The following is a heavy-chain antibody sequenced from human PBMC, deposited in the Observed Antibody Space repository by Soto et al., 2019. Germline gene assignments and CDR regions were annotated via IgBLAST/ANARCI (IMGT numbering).Heavy chain of an antibody. J-gene: IGHJ5*02. CDR2: IYYSGST. CDR3: ARRYQQLANWFDP. Sequence: PSETLSLTCTVSGGSISSYYWSWIRQPPGKGLEWIGYIYYSGSTNYNPSLKSRVTISVDTSKNQFSLRLSSVTAADTAVYYCARRYQQLANWFDPWGQGTLVTVSS. V-gene: IGHV4-59*01. CDR1: GGSISSYY. D-gene: IGHD6-13*01.